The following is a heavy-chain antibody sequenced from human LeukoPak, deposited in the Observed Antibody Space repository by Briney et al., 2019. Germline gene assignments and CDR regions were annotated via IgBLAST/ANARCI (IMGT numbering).Heavy chain of an antibody. V-gene: IGHV5-51*01. CDR3: ARHSSPGIAAAGTNWFDP. CDR2: IYPGDSDT. Sequence: GESLKISCKGSGYTFTSYWIGWVRQMPGKGLEWMGIIYPGDSDTRYSPSFQGQVTISADKSISTAYLQWSSLKASDTAMYYCARHSSPGIAAAGTNWFDPWGREPWSPSPQ. CDR1: GYTFTSYW. D-gene: IGHD6-13*01. J-gene: IGHJ5*02.